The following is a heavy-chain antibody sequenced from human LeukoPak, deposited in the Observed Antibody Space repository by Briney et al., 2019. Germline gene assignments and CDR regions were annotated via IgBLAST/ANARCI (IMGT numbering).Heavy chain of an antibody. Sequence: SETLSLTCTVSGGSISGYYWTWIRQSPGKRPEWLAYIRYTGSTNYNPSLKSRVAISVDTSKNQFSLKLSSVTAADTAVYYCARRIQTYYYDSSGYLEHDYWGQGTLVTVSS. V-gene: IGHV4-59*08. D-gene: IGHD3-22*01. CDR3: ARRIQTYYYDSSGYLEHDY. J-gene: IGHJ4*02. CDR1: GGSISGYY. CDR2: IRYTGST.